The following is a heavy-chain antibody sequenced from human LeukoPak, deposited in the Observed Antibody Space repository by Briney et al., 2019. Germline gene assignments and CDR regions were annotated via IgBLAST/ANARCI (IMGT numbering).Heavy chain of an antibody. CDR1: GYTFTSYG. J-gene: IGHJ4*02. CDR3: ARTSAYGSSWHSY. Sequence: ASVKVSCKASGYTFTSYGISWVRQAPGQGLEWMGWISAYNGNTDYAQRLQGRVTMTTDTSTNTAYMELRSLRSDDTAVYYCARTSAYGSSWHSYWGQGTLVTVSS. CDR2: ISAYNGNT. V-gene: IGHV1-18*01. D-gene: IGHD6-13*01.